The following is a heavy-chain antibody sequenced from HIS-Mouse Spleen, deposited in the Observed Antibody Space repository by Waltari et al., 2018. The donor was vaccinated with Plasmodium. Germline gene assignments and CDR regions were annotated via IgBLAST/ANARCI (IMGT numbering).Heavy chain of an antibody. CDR3: AKEEGNWNDDDAFDI. CDR2: IWYDGSNK. J-gene: IGHJ3*02. Sequence: MHWVRQAPGKGLEWVAVIWYDGSNKYYADSVKGRFTISRDNSKNTLYLQMNSLRAEDTAVYYCAKEEGNWNDDDAFDIWGQGTMVTVSS. V-gene: IGHV3-33*06. D-gene: IGHD1-1*01.